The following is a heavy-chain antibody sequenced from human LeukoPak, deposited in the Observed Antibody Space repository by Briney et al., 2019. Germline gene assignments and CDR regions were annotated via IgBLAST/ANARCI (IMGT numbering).Heavy chain of an antibody. CDR3: AKEGRGTPSLFDY. Sequence: GGSLRLSCAASGFTFSSYGMHWVRQAPGKGLEWVAFIRYGGSNKYYTDSVKGRFTISRDNSKNTLYLQMNSLRAEDTAVYYCAKEGRGTPSLFDYWGQGTLVTVSS. V-gene: IGHV3-30*02. CDR2: IRYGGSNK. CDR1: GFTFSSYG. D-gene: IGHD1-1*01. J-gene: IGHJ4*02.